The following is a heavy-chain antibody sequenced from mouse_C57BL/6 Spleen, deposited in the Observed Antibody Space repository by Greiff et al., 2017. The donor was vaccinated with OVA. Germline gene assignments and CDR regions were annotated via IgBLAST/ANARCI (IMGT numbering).Heavy chain of an antibody. Sequence: EVQLQQSGAELVRPGASVKLSCTASGFNIKDDYMHWVKQRPEQGLEWIGWIDPENGDTEYASKFQGKATITADTSSNTAYLQLSSLTSEDTAVYYCTTGSSYEYYFDYWGQGTTLTVSS. J-gene: IGHJ2*01. CDR2: IDPENGDT. CDR3: TTGSSYEYYFDY. CDR1: GFNIKDDY. D-gene: IGHD1-1*01. V-gene: IGHV14-4*01.